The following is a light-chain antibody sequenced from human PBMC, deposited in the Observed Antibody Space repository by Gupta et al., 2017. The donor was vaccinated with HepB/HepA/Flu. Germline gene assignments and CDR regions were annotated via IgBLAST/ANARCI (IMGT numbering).Light chain of an antibody. Sequence: FMLTQPHSVSESPGKTITISCTRSSGTIASNYVQWYQQCPGSAPITVIYEDDQRPSGVPDRFSGSIDSSSNSASLTISGLQTEDEGDYYCQSYDSDNQNVVFGGGTKLTVL. CDR1: SGTIASNY. CDR3: QSYDSDNQNVV. J-gene: IGLJ2*01. CDR2: EDD. V-gene: IGLV6-57*03.